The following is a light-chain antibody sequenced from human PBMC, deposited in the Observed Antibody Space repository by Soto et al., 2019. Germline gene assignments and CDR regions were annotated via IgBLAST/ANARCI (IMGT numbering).Light chain of an antibody. V-gene: IGLV3-21*02. Sequence: SYELTQPPSVSVAPGQTARTTCGGNNIGSKSVHWYQQKPGQAPVLVVYDDSDRPSGIPERFPGSNSGNTATLTISRVEAGDEADYYCQVWDSSSDHPFVFGTGTKVTVL. J-gene: IGLJ1*01. CDR3: QVWDSSSDHPFV. CDR2: DDS. CDR1: NIGSKS.